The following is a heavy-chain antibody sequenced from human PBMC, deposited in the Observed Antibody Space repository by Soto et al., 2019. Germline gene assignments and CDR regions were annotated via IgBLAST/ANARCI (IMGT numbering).Heavy chain of an antibody. CDR1: GFTFSSYA. CDR2: ISSNGGSS. D-gene: IGHD2-2*01. CDR3: AREGYCSSTSCYSFDY. V-gene: IGHV3-64*01. Sequence: EVQLVESGGGLVQPGGSLRLSCAASGFTFSSYAMHWVRQAPGKGLEYVSAISSNGGSSYYANSVKGRFTISRDNSKNTLSLQMGSLSAEDMAVYYCAREGYCSSTSCYSFDYWGQGTLVTVSS. J-gene: IGHJ4*02.